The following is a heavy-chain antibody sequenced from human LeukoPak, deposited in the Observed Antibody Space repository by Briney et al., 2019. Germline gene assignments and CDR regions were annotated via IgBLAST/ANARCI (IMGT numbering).Heavy chain of an antibody. Sequence: GGSLRLSCAPSGFTFSSYWMHWVRQAPGKGLMWVSRIDTDGSNTNYADSVEGRFTISRDNAKNTLYLQMNSLRAEDTAVYYCARGLLGVDFWGQGTLVTVSS. CDR3: ARGLLGVDF. J-gene: IGHJ4*02. V-gene: IGHV3-74*01. CDR2: IDTDGSNT. CDR1: GFTFSSYW. D-gene: IGHD1-26*01.